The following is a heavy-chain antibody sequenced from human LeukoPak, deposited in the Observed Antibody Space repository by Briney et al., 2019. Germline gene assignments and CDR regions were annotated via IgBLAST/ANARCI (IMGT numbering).Heavy chain of an antibody. CDR2: VHYSGAT. CDR3: ARINYNPDH. D-gene: IGHD1-14*01. J-gene: IGHJ4*02. V-gene: IGHV4-38-2*02. CDR1: GYSISRGYH. Sequence: PSETLSLTCSVSGYSISRGYHWAWVRQPPGKGLEWIGSVHYSGATYYNPSLNSRLTISADTSKNQFSLKMDSVTAADTAIYYCARINYNPDHWGQGTLVSVSS.